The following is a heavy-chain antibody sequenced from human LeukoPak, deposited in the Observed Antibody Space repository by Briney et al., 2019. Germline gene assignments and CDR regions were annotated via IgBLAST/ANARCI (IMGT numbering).Heavy chain of an antibody. J-gene: IGHJ4*02. CDR3: AKDPRVGSRVATPCH. Sequence: GGSLRLSCAASGFTFSDYYMSWIRQAPGKGLEWVSYISSSGSTIYYADSVKGRFTISRDNAKNSLYLQMNSLRAEDTAVYYCAKDPRVGSRVATPCHWGQGTLVTVSS. D-gene: IGHD5-24*01. CDR2: ISSSGSTI. V-gene: IGHV3-11*01. CDR1: GFTFSDYY.